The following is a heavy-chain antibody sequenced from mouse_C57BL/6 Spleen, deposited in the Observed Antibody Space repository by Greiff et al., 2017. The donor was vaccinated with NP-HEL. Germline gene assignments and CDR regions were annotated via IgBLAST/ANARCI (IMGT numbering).Heavy chain of an antibody. V-gene: IGHV1-64*01. D-gene: IGHD1-1*01. Sequence: QVQLQQPGAELVKPGASVKLSCKASGYTFTSYWMHWVKQRPGQGLEWIGMIHPNSGSTNYNEKFKSKATLTVDKSSSTAYMQLSSLTSEDSAVYYCARFMTTVVAPRWYFDVWGTGTTVTVSS. CDR3: ARFMTTVVAPRWYFDV. CDR1: GYTFTSYW. J-gene: IGHJ1*03. CDR2: IHPNSGST.